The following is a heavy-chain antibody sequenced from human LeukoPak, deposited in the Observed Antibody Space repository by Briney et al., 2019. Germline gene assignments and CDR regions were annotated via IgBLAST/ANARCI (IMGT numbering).Heavy chain of an antibody. D-gene: IGHD6-19*01. CDR3: ARPLGYSGGWFPPEFDY. J-gene: IGHJ4*02. V-gene: IGHV3-23*01. CDR2: ISGSGGST. CDR1: GFTFSSYA. Sequence: GGSLRLSCAASGFTFSSYAMSWVRQAPGKGLEWVSAISGSGGSTYYADSVKGRFTISRDNSKNTLYLQMNSLRAEDTAVYYCARPLGYSGGWFPPEFDYWGQGTLVTVSS.